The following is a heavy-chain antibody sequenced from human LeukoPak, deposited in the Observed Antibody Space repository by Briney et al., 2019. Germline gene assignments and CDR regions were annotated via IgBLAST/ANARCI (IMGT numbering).Heavy chain of an antibody. CDR3: ARGPPRDFGTSGFYYNY. J-gene: IGHJ4*02. CDR2: INHSGST. V-gene: IGHV4-34*01. D-gene: IGHD3-22*01. CDR1: GGSFSDYY. Sequence: SETLSLTCAIYGGSFSDYYWSWIRQPPGKGLEWIGEINHSGSTNYNPSLTSRATMSVDTSKNQFSLKLSSVTAADTAVYYCARGPPRDFGTSGFYYNYWGQGTRVTVSS.